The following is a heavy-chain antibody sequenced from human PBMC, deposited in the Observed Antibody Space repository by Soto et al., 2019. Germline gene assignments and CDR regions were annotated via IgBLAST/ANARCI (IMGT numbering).Heavy chain of an antibody. CDR3: ARLAVAGPAYYYYQMDF. J-gene: IGHJ6*03. D-gene: IGHD6-19*01. Sequence: GESLKISCKGSGYSFTNYWIGWVRQMSGKGLEWMGIIYPDDSDTRYSPSFQGQVTISADKSINTAYLQWSSLKASDTAIYYCARLAVAGPAYYYYQMDFWGQGTTVTVSS. CDR1: GYSFTNYW. CDR2: IYPDDSDT. V-gene: IGHV5-51*01.